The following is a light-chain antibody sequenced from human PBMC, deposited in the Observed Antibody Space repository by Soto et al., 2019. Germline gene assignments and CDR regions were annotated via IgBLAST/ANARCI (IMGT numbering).Light chain of an antibody. V-gene: IGLV1-40*01. CDR2: VSN. Sequence: QSVLTQPPSVSGAPGQRVTISCTGSSSNIGADYGVHWYQHLPGTAPKLLIYVSNNRPSGVPDRFSGSKSGTSASLAITGLQAEDEADYFCQSYDNSLSGVVFGGGTQLTVL. J-gene: IGLJ2*01. CDR1: SSNIGADYG. CDR3: QSYDNSLSGVV.